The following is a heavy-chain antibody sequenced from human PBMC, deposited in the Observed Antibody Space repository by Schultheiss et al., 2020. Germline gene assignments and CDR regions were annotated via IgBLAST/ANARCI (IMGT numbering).Heavy chain of an antibody. CDR2: IYHSGST. CDR3: ARGGDFWSGYYTFDY. Sequence: SETLSLTCTVSGGSISSYYWSWIRQPPGKGLEWIGEIYHSGSTNYNQSLKSRVTISVDTSKNQFSLKLSSVTAADTAVYYCARGGDFWSGYYTFDYWGQGTLVTVSS. D-gene: IGHD3-3*01. J-gene: IGHJ4*02. V-gene: IGHV4-59*12. CDR1: GGSISSYY.